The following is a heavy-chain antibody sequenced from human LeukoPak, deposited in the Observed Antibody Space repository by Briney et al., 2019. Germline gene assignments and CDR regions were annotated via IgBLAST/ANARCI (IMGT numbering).Heavy chain of an antibody. Sequence: PSETLSLTCTVSGGSISSSSYYWGWIRQPPGKGLEWIGEINHSGSTNYNPSLKSRVTISVDTSKNQFSLKLSSVTAADTAVYYCARLPGSYDFWSGTYSRGYYYYYMDVWGKGTTVTVSS. CDR3: ARLPGSYDFWSGTYSRGYYYYYMDV. V-gene: IGHV4-39*07. CDR1: GGSISSSSYY. CDR2: INHSGST. D-gene: IGHD3-3*01. J-gene: IGHJ6*03.